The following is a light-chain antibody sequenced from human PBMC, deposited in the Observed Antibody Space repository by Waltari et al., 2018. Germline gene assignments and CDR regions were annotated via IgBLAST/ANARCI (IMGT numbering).Light chain of an antibody. CDR2: DVT. CDR3: TSQTLDGVVI. CDR1: GGAIGASDF. Sequence: QSALTQPASVSGSPGQTITISCTGIGGAIGASDFVSWYQHLPGRAPQVIIYDVTARPSGVSHRSSASNSSNTASLTISGLQPEDDGDYYCTSQTLDGVVIFGGATQVTV. J-gene: IGLJ2*01. V-gene: IGLV2-14*03.